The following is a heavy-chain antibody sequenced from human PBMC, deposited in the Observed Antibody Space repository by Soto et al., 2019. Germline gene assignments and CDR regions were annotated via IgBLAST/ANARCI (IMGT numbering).Heavy chain of an antibody. CDR3: ARGDYSDCYNSVCTFFHYDDLDV. CDR2: INPKSGGT. V-gene: IGHV1-2*04. D-gene: IGHD2-21*01. CDR1: GYSFTDYH. Sequence: ASVKVSCKASGYSFTDYHIHWVRQAPGQGLEWLGRINPKSGGTSTAQKFQGWVTMTTDTSISTASMELTRLTSDDTAIYYCARGDYSDCYNSVCTFFHYDDLDVWG. J-gene: IGHJ6*03.